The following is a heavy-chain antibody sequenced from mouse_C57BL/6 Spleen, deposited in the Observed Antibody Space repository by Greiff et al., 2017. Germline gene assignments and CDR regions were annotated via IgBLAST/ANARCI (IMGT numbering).Heavy chain of an antibody. CDR3: ARSSTMITTRGYYYAMDY. CDR2: IHPNSGST. D-gene: IGHD2-4*01. Sequence: QVQLQQPGAELVKPGASVKLSCKASGYTFTSYWMHWVKQRPGQGLEWIGMIHPNSGSTNYNEKFKSKATLTVDKSSSTAYMQLSSLTSEDSAVYYCARSSTMITTRGYYYAMDYWGQGTSVTVSS. V-gene: IGHV1-64*01. J-gene: IGHJ4*01. CDR1: GYTFTSYW.